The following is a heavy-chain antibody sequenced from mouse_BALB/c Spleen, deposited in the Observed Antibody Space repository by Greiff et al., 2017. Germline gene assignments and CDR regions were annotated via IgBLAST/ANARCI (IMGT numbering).Heavy chain of an antibody. CDR1: GYTFTSYY. CDR3: ARGQLGLRDWFAY. CDR2: ISTYYGDA. J-gene: IGHJ3*01. V-gene: IGHV1-67*01. D-gene: IGHD3-2*01. Sequence: QVQLKQSGPELVKPGASVRISCKASGYTFTSYYIHWVKQSHAKSLEWIGVISTYYGDASYNQKFKGKATMTVDKSSSTAYMELARLTSEDSAIYYCARGQLGLRDWFAYWGQGTLVTVSA.